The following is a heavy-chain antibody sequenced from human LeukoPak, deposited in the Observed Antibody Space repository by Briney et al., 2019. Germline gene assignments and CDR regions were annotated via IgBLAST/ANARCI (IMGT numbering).Heavy chain of an antibody. CDR3: ATFYYYDSSGDY. D-gene: IGHD3-22*01. J-gene: IGHJ4*02. CDR1: GGSISSSSYY. V-gene: IGHV4-39*01. CDR2: IYYSGST. Sequence: TSETLSLTCTVSGGSISSSSYYWGWIRQPPGKGLEWIGSIYYSGSTYYNPSLKSRVTISVDTSKNQFSLKLSSVTAADTAVYYCATFYYYDSSGDYWGQGTLVTVSS.